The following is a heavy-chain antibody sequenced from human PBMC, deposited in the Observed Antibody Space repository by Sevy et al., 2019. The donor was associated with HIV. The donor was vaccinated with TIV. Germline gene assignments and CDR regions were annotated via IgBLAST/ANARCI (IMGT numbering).Heavy chain of an antibody. V-gene: IGHV3-53*01. CDR3: ARLSVYYYDCSGYYTKGNAFDI. J-gene: IGHJ3*02. D-gene: IGHD3-22*01. CDR1: GFTVSNSY. CDR2: IYSGVTK. Sequence: GGSLRLSCAASGFTVSNSYMSWVRQAPGKGLEWVSVIYSGVTKSYADSVRGGFTISKENSKNTLSLQMNSLKAEDTAVYYCARLSVYYYDCSGYYTKGNAFDIWGQRTMVTVSS.